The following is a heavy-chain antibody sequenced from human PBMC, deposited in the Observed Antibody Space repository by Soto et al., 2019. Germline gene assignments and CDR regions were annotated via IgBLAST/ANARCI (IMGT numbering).Heavy chain of an antibody. CDR3: AREKIPGLLAY. Sequence: PSETLSLTCTVSGGSISSSSYYWGWIRQPPGKGLEWIGSIYYDGSAYYNPSLKSRVTISVDTSKNQFSLKLTSVTAADTAVYYCAREKIPGLLAYWGQGTLVPVSS. CDR1: GGSISSSSYY. J-gene: IGHJ4*02. D-gene: IGHD2-21*01. V-gene: IGHV4-39*02. CDR2: IYYDGSA.